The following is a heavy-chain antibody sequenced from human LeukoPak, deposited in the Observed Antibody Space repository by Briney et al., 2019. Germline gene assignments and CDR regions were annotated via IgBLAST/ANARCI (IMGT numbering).Heavy chain of an antibody. D-gene: IGHD3-3*01. V-gene: IGHV1-69*02. CDR2: IIPIPGVP. CDR1: GGTFSSYT. J-gene: IGHJ4*02. CDR3: ARGLTGYYDFWSGYYLDY. Sequence: SVKVSCKASGGTFSSYTISWVRQAPGQGLEWMGRIIPIPGVPNYAQKFQGRVTITADKSTSTAYMELSSLRSEDTAVYYCARGLTGYYDFWSGYYLDYWGQGTLVTVSS.